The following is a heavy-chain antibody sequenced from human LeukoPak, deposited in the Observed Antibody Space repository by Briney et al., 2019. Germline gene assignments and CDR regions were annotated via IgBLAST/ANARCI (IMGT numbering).Heavy chain of an antibody. D-gene: IGHD1-26*01. CDR1: GFTFSSYS. CDR3: ARDGSGSYGDYFDY. Sequence: GGSLRLSCAASGFTFSSYSMNWVRQAPGKGLEWVPSISSSSSYIYYADSVKGRFTISRDNAKNSLYLQMNSLRAEDTAVYYCARDGSGSYGDYFDYWGQGTLVTVSS. CDR2: ISSSSSYI. J-gene: IGHJ4*02. V-gene: IGHV3-21*01.